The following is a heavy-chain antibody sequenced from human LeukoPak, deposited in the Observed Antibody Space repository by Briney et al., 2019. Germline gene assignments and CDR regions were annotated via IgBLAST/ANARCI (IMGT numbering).Heavy chain of an antibody. CDR3: AKNADYYGSGSYAQGYYGMDV. J-gene: IGHJ6*04. Sequence: GRSLRLSCAASGFTFSSYGMHWVRQAPGKGLEWMAVISYDGSNKYYADSVKGRFTTSRDNSKNTLYLQMNSLRAEDTAVYYCAKNADYYGSGSYAQGYYGMDVWGKGTTVTVSS. CDR1: GFTFSSYG. CDR2: ISYDGSNK. V-gene: IGHV3-30*18. D-gene: IGHD3-10*01.